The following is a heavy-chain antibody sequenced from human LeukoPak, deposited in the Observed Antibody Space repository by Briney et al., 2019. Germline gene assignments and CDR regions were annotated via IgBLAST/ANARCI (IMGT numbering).Heavy chain of an antibody. D-gene: IGHD6-19*01. CDR1: GFTFSRYW. J-gene: IGHJ6*03. CDR2: IKQDGSEK. CDR3: ASVSITVAERDYMDV. V-gene: IGHV3-7*01. Sequence: GGSLRLXCAASGFTFSRYWMSWIRQAPGKGLVWVANIKQDGSEKYYVDSVKGRFTISRDNAKNSLSLQMNSLRAEDTAVYYCASVSITVAERDYMDVWGKGTTVTVSS.